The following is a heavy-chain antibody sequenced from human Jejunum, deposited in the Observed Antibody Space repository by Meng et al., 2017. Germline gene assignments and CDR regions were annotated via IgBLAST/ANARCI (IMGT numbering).Heavy chain of an antibody. J-gene: IGHJ4*02. D-gene: IGHD3-10*01. V-gene: IGHV3-21*01. CDR2: ISTTSFYI. CDR1: GFTSSTYT. CDR3: TRLTSTYDYASGTYYTSDY. Sequence: GESLKISCAASGFTSSTYTMNWVRQAPGKGLEWVSSISTTSFYIYYADSVKGRFTISRDNAKNSLYLQMNSLRAEDTAVYYCTRLTSTYDYASGTYYTSDYWGQGTLVTVSS.